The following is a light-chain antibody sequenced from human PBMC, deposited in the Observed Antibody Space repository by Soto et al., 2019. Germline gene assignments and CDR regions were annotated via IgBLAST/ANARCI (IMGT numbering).Light chain of an antibody. Sequence: QSVLTQPPSASGSPGQSVTISCTGTSSDVGYNYVSWYQQHPGKAPKLLLYEVNKRPSGVPDRFSGSRSGNTASLTVSGLQADDEADYYCSSYAGSNNFGVFGGGTKLTVL. CDR2: EVN. CDR1: SSDVGYNY. J-gene: IGLJ3*02. V-gene: IGLV2-8*01. CDR3: SSYAGSNNFGV.